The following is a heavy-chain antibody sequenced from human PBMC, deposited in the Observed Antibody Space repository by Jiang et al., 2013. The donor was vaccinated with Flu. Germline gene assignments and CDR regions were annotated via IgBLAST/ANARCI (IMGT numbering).Heavy chain of an antibody. J-gene: IGHJ6*02. CDR3: AKDGARIAVAVYYYYGMDV. Sequence: RLSCAASGFTFLNHVMTWVRQAPGKGLEWVASTTSSGATTYYADSVKGRFTISRDNSKNTLYLQMNSLRAEDTAVYYCAKDGARIAVAVYYYYGMDVWGQGTTVTVSS. CDR1: GFTFLNHV. D-gene: IGHD6-19*01. V-gene: IGHV3-23*01. CDR2: TTSSGATT.